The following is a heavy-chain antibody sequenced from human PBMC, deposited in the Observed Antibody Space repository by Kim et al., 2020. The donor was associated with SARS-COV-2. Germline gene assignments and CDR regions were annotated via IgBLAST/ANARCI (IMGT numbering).Heavy chain of an antibody. J-gene: IGHJ6*02. CDR2: IIPMFDTP. Sequence: SVKVSCKASAGTFSSFVITWVRQAPGQGLEWVGGIIPMFDTPNYAQKFQGRVTITADESTRTAYMELSSLGSDDTGVYFCVRCHYPDSWSGYSQADYYYGIDVWGQGTTVIVSS. CDR1: AGTFSSFV. CDR3: VRCHYPDSWSGYSQADYYYGIDV. D-gene: IGHD3-3*01. V-gene: IGHV1-69*13.